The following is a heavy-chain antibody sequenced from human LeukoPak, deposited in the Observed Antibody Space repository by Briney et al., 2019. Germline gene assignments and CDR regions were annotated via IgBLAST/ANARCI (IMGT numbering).Heavy chain of an antibody. J-gene: IGHJ1*01. CDR3: AAGFNSGSYLAEYFDH. Sequence: ASVKVSCKASGYTFTSYGISWVRQAPGQGLEWMGWISAYNGNTNYAQKLQGRVTMTTDTSTSTAYMELSSLRSEDTAVYYCAAGFNSGSYLAEYFDHWGQGTLVTVSS. CDR1: GYTFTSYG. D-gene: IGHD1-26*01. V-gene: IGHV1-18*01. CDR2: ISAYNGNT.